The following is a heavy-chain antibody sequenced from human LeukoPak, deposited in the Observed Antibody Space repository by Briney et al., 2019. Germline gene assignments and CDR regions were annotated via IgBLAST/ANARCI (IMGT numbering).Heavy chain of an antibody. CDR3: ARGPLGGESFDI. CDR1: GGSLSNHY. J-gene: IGHJ3*02. CDR2: IFHTGST. Sequence: PSETLSLTCTVSGGSLSNHYWNWIRHPAGTGLEYIGRIFHTGSTNYNPCLKSRVTMSVDTSNNQFSLNLTSVTAADTAVYYCARGPLGGESFDIWGQGTMVTVSS. D-gene: IGHD3-16*01. V-gene: IGHV4-4*07.